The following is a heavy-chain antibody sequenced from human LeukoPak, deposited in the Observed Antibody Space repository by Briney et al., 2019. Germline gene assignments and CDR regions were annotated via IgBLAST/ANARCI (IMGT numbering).Heavy chain of an antibody. V-gene: IGHV3-11*01. Sequence: GGSLRLSCAASGFTFSDYYTSWIRQAPGKGLEWVSYISSSGTTIYNADSVKGRFTISRDNAKNSLFLQMNSLRAEDTAVYYCARDGVLRYFDYYYYYMDVWGKGTTVTISS. CDR2: ISSSGTTI. CDR1: GFTFSDYY. D-gene: IGHD3-9*01. J-gene: IGHJ6*03. CDR3: ARDGVLRYFDYYYYYMDV.